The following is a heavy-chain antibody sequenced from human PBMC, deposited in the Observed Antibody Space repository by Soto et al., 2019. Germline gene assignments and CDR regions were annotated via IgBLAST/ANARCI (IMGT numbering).Heavy chain of an antibody. CDR3: ARDSSTATLRFLTQKKVEFFDY. J-gene: IGHJ4*02. D-gene: IGHD3-3*01. CDR2: ISSSGSTI. CDR1: GFTFSDYY. V-gene: IGHV3-11*01. Sequence: PGGSLRLSCAASGFTFSDYYMSWIRQAPGKGLEWVSYISSSGSTIYYADSVKGRFTISRDNAKNSLYLQMNSLRAEDTAVYYCARDSSTATLRFLTQKKVEFFDYWGQGTLVTVSS.